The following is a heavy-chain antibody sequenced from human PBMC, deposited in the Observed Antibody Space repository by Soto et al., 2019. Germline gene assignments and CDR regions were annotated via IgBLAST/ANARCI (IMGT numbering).Heavy chain of an antibody. CDR3: ARQRAYNYGFGYFDY. CDR1: GCSITSYY. J-gene: IGHJ4*02. V-gene: IGHV4-59*08. D-gene: IGHD5-18*01. CDR2: IYYSGSI. Sequence: SEPLSLSCPASGCSITSYYWSWIRQHPGKGLEWIGYIYYSGSINYNPSLKSRVTISIDTSKNQLSLKLSSVTAADTAVYYCARQRAYNYGFGYFDYWGQGILVTVSS.